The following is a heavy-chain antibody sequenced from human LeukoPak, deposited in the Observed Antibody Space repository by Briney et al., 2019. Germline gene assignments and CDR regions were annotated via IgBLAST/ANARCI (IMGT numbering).Heavy chain of an antibody. V-gene: IGHV3-43*02. J-gene: IGHJ4*02. CDR3: AISDHYFDY. Sequence: PGGSLRLSCAAPGFTFDDYAMHWVRQPPGKGLEWVSLISGDGGSTYYADSVKGRFAISRDNSKNSLYLQMSSLRTEDTALYYCAISDHYFDYWGQGTLVTVSS. CDR1: GFTFDDYA. CDR2: ISGDGGST.